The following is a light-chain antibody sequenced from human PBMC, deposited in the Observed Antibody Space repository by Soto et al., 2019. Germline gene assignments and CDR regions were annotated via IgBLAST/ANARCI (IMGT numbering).Light chain of an antibody. CDR3: QQYDNWPPIT. J-gene: IGKJ5*01. CDR2: GAS. Sequence: VMTQSPATLSVSPGDGATLSCRASQGISTNLAWYQQKPGQSPRLLIYGASTRAAGIPARFRGSRSGTEFTLTISSLLSEDFAVYYCQQYDNWPPITFGQGTRLEIK. V-gene: IGKV3-15*01. CDR1: QGISTN.